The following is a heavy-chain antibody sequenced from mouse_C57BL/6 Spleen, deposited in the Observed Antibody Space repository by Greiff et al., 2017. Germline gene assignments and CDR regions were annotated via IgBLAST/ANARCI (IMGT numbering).Heavy chain of an antibody. CDR1: GFTFSDYG. J-gene: IGHJ4*01. V-gene: IGHV5-17*01. D-gene: IGHD3-3*01. CDR3: ARRDPYYYAMDY. Sequence: EVKLVESGGGLVKPGGSLKLSCAASGFTFSDYGMHWVRQAPEKGLEWVAYISSGSSTIYYADTVKGRFTISRDNAKNTLFLQMTSLRSEDTAMYYCARRDPYYYAMDYWGQGTSGTVSS. CDR2: ISSGSSTI.